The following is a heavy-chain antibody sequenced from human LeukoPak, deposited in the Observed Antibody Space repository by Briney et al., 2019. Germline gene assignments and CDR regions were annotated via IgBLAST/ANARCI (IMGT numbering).Heavy chain of an antibody. J-gene: IGHJ4*02. CDR1: GCTLTELS. Sequence: ASVKVSCKVSGCTLTELSMHWVRQAPGKGLEWMGGFDPEDGETIYAQKFQGRVTVTEDTSTDTAYMELSSLRSEDTAVYYCAPRSHYYDSSGYYYAFDYWGQGTLVTVSS. CDR3: APRSHYYDSSGYYYAFDY. D-gene: IGHD3-22*01. CDR2: FDPEDGET. V-gene: IGHV1-24*01.